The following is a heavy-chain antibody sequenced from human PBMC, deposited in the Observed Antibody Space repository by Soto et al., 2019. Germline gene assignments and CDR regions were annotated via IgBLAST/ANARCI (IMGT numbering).Heavy chain of an antibody. V-gene: IGHV1-46*01. J-gene: IGHJ6*02. CDR3: ARGRLFSSSSRGLGYYGMDD. Sequence: QVQLVQSGAEVTKPGASVKISCKASGYTFTNYYMHWVRQAPGQGPEWMGIISPSDGGTSNAQKFQGRLTMTADTSTSTFYMKLSSLISEDTAVYYCARGRLFSSSSRGLGYYGMDDWGHGTTVTVSS. D-gene: IGHD6-6*01. CDR1: GYTFTNYY. CDR2: ISPSDGGT.